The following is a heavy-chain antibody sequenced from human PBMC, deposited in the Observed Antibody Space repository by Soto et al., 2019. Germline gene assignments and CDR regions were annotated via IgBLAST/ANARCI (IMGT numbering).Heavy chain of an antibody. V-gene: IGHV2-5*02. CDR2: IYWDDDK. D-gene: IGHD3-10*01. J-gene: IGHJ4*02. CDR3: AHIVVAGITYYFDS. CDR1: GFSLSTSGVG. Sequence: QITLKESGPTLVKPTQTLTLTCTFSGFSLSTSGVGVGWIRQPPGKALEWLTFIYWDDDKRNSPFLKSTLTITKDTSKTQVVLTQTNMDPVDTATYYCAHIVVAGITYYFDSWGQGTMVTVSS.